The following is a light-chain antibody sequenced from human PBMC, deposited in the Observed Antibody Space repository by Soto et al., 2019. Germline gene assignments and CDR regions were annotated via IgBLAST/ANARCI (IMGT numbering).Light chain of an antibody. Sequence: EIVLTQSPATLSLSPGERATLSCRASQSVSSYLAWYQQKPGQAPRLLIYDASNRATGIPARFSGNGSVTDFTLIISSLEPEDFAVYYCQQRSNWPTFGQGTKVEIK. V-gene: IGKV3-11*01. CDR2: DAS. CDR1: QSVSSY. J-gene: IGKJ1*01. CDR3: QQRSNWPT.